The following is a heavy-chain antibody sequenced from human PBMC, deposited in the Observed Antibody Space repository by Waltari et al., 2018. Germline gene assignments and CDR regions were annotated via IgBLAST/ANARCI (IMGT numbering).Heavy chain of an antibody. CDR3: AKRVALNGMDF. CDR2: IYYTGST. J-gene: IGHJ6*02. Sequence: QLQLQESGPGLVTPSETLSLTCTVSGGSTTSRSYFSGWIRPPPGEGLEWSGSIYYTGSTNYNPSLKSRVTISVDTSKNQFSLKLSSVTAADTAVYYCAKRVALNGMDFWGQGTTVAVSS. V-gene: IGHV4-39*01. CDR1: GGSTTSRSYF. D-gene: IGHD2-15*01.